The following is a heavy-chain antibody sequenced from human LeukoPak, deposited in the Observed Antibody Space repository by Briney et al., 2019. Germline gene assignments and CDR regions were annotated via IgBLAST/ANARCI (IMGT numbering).Heavy chain of an antibody. CDR3: ARERQTTIFGVVIKMREFDY. V-gene: IGHV1-2*02. J-gene: IGHJ4*02. CDR2: INPNSGGT. CDR1: GYTFTGYY. D-gene: IGHD3-3*01. Sequence: ASVKVSCKASGYTFTGYYMHWVRQAPGQGLEWMGWINPNSGGTNYAQKFQGRVTMTRDTSISTAYMELSRPRSDDTAVYYCARERQTTIFGVVIKMREFDYWGQETLVTVSS.